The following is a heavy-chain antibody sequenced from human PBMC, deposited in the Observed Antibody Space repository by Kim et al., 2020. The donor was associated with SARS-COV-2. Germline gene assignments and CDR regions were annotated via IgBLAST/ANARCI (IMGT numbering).Heavy chain of an antibody. CDR3: ARGAVSYYYYGMDV. J-gene: IGHJ6*02. Sequence: NPSLKRRVTISVDPSKNQFSLKLSSVTAADTAVYYCARGAVSYYYYGMDVWGQGTTVTVSS. V-gene: IGHV4-34*01.